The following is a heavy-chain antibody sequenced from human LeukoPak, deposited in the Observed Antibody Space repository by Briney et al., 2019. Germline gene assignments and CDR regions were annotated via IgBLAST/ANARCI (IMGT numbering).Heavy chain of an antibody. V-gene: IGHV1-46*01. CDR3: ARDKNYVSGSYYNLGYYGMDV. CDR1: GYTFTSYY. CDR2: INPSGGST. Sequence: ASVKVSCKASGYTFTSYYMRWVRQAPGQGLEWMGIINPSGGSTSYAQKFQGRVTMTRDTSTSTVYMELSSLRSEDTAVYYCARDKNYVSGSYYNLGYYGMDVWGQGTTVTVSS. J-gene: IGHJ6*02. D-gene: IGHD3-10*01.